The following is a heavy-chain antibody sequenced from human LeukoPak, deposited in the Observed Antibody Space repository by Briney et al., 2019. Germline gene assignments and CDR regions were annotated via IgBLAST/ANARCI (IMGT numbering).Heavy chain of an antibody. CDR2: IHSGGTT. Sequence: GGSLRLSCAASGFTFSSYSMSWVRQAPGKGLEWVSVIHSGGTTNYADSVQGRFTISRDNSKTTVYLHMNSLRAEDTAVYYCARDSDSGYGPFASWGQGTLVTVSS. J-gene: IGHJ4*02. CDR3: ARDSDSGYGPFAS. D-gene: IGHD5-12*01. CDR1: GFTFSSYS. V-gene: IGHV3-53*01.